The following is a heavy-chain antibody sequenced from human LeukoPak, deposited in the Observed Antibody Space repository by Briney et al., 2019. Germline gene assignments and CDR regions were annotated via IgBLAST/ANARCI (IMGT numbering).Heavy chain of an antibody. Sequence: AGGSLRLSCAASGFTFSSYWMSWVRQAPGKGMEWVANMKQDGSEKYYVDSVKGRFTISRDNAKNSLYLQMNSLRAEDTAVYYCAREPPIAVAGEFDYWGQGTLVTVSS. CDR2: MKQDGSEK. V-gene: IGHV3-7*03. D-gene: IGHD6-19*01. J-gene: IGHJ4*02. CDR3: AREPPIAVAGEFDY. CDR1: GFTFSSYW.